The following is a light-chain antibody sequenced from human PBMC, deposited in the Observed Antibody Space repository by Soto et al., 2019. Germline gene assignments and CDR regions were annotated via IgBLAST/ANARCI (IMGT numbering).Light chain of an antibody. Sequence: QSALTQPASVSGSPGQSITISCTGTSSDIGGYNYVSWYQQHPGKAPKLMIYEVSNRPSGVSTRFSGSKSGNTASLTISGLQAEDEADYYCCSHNTIGTLQVFGPGTKVT. V-gene: IGLV2-14*01. CDR3: CSHNTIGTLQV. CDR2: EVS. J-gene: IGLJ1*01. CDR1: SSDIGGYNY.